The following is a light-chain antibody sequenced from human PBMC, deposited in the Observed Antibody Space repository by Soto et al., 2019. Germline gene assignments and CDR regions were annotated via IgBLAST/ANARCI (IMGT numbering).Light chain of an antibody. CDR1: QSIGSNS. CDR3: QQYENSPIT. V-gene: IGKV3-20*01. J-gene: IGKJ5*01. Sequence: ETVLTQSPGTLSLSPGETATLSCRASQSIGSNSLAWYQQKPGQPPSLLIYAASNRPTDIPDRFSGSESGTDFTLTIARLESEDFAVYDCQQYENSPITFGQGTRLEIK. CDR2: AAS.